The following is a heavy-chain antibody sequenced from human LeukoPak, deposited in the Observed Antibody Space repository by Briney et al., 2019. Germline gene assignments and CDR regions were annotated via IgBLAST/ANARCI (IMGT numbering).Heavy chain of an antibody. D-gene: IGHD3-10*01. J-gene: IGHJ5*02. V-gene: IGHV4-59*01. CDR3: ARGRRITMVRGVPNNWFDP. CDR1: GGSFSGYY. CDR2: IYYSGST. Sequence: SETLSLTCAVYGGSFSGYYWSWIRQPPGKGLEWIGYIYYSGSTNYNPSLKSRVTISVDTSKNQFSLKLSSVTAADTAVYYCARGRRITMVRGVPNNWFDPWGQGTLVTVSS.